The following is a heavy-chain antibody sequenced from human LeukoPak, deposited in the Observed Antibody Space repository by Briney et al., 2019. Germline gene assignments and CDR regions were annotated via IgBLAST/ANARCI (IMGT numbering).Heavy chain of an antibody. CDR1: GYSFDTYW. CDR3: ARLVVVTARSDYYFDY. Sequence: GESLKISCKGSGYSFDTYWIGWVRQMPGKGLERMGIIYPGDSDTRYSPSFKGQVTISADKSISTAYLQWSSLKASDTAMYYCARLVVVTARSDYYFDYWGQGTLVTVSS. J-gene: IGHJ4*02. CDR2: IYPGDSDT. V-gene: IGHV5-51*01. D-gene: IGHD2-21*02.